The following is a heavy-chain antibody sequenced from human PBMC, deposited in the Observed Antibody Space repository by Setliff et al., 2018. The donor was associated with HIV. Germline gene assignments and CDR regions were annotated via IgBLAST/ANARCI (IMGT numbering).Heavy chain of an antibody. V-gene: IGHV3-30*18. CDR2: ISYHERDT. Sequence: GGSLRLSCGASGFTFNNYGMHWVRRAPGKGLEWVASISYHERDTFYADSVKGRFTIPRDNSKNMLYLQMNSLTTEDTAVYYCAKPTTVVTSYYFDSWGQGTQVTVSS. J-gene: IGHJ4*02. D-gene: IGHD4-17*01. CDR1: GFTFNNYG. CDR3: AKPTTVVTSYYFDS.